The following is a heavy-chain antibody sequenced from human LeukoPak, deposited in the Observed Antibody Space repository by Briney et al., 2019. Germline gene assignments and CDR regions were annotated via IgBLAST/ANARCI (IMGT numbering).Heavy chain of an antibody. V-gene: IGHV3-30*02. D-gene: IGHD2-2*01. CDR1: GFTFNSYG. Sequence: GGSLRLSCAASGFTFNSYGMHWVRQAPDKGLEWVAFIRSDGSNTYYADSVKGRFTISWDNAKNTLYLQMNSLRAEDTAIYYCARRCSGTSCLLYWGQGTLVTVSS. J-gene: IGHJ1*01. CDR3: ARRCSGTSCLLY. CDR2: IRSDGSNT.